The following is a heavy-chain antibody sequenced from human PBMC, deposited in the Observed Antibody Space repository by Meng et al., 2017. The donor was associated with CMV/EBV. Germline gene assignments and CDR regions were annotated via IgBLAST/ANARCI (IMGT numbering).Heavy chain of an antibody. J-gene: IGHJ6*02. Sequence: GESLKISCAASGFTFSSYAMSWVRQAPGKGLEWVSAISGSGGSTYYADSVKGRFTISRDNAKNSLYLQMNSLRAEDTAVYYCARAYGGNSNYYYGMDVWGQGTTVTVSS. D-gene: IGHD4-23*01. V-gene: IGHV3-23*01. CDR2: ISGSGGST. CDR1: GFTFSSYA. CDR3: ARAYGGNSNYYYGMDV.